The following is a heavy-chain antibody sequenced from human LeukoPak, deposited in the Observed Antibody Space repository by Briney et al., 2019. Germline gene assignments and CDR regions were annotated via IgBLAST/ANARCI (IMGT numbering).Heavy chain of an antibody. CDR1: GFTFSSYA. CDR3: ARVRYCSSTSCYYSSPSP. CDR2: ISGSGGST. D-gene: IGHD2-2*01. Sequence: GGSLRLSCAASGFTFSSYAMSWVRQAPGKGLEWVSAISGSGGSTYYADSVKGRFTISRDNAKNSLYLQMNSLRAEDTAVYYCARVRYCSSTSCYYSSPSPWGQGTLVTVSS. V-gene: IGHV3-23*01. J-gene: IGHJ5*02.